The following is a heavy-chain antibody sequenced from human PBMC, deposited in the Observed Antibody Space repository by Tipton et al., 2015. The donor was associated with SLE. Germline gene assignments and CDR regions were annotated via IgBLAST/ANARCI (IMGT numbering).Heavy chain of an antibody. CDR2: IGGVGANT. V-gene: IGHV3-23*01. CDR1: QFSFSTFS. J-gene: IGHJ6*04. D-gene: IGHD6-13*01. CDR3: AKDRSRSSAHGFGMDV. Sequence: SLRLSCAASQFSFSTFSMTWVRQGPGKGLEWVAGIGGVGANTYYADSVKGRLTISRENSKNTLYLQMNRLRVEDTVVYFCAKDRSRSSAHGFGMDVCGDASAVSVSS.